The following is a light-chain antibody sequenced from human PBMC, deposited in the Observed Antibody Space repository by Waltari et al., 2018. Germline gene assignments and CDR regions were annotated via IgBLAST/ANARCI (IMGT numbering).Light chain of an antibody. Sequence: QSVLTQPPSVSGAPGQRVTISCTGSGSNLGAGYAVHWSQQLPRAAPRLLIYGSTSRPLGVPDRFFGSTSGTSASLAITGLQAEDEADYYCQSYDTSLSVVFGGGTKLTVL. J-gene: IGLJ3*02. V-gene: IGLV1-40*01. CDR1: GSNLGAGYA. CDR2: GST. CDR3: QSYDTSLSVV.